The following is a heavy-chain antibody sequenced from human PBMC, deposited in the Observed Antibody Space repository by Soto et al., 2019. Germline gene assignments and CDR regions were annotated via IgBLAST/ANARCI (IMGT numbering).Heavy chain of an antibody. CDR3: ARPGYSSNWYWFDP. Sequence: SETLSLTCTVSGGSIRSSDYYWGWIRQPPNKGLEWIASMHYSGSTFYNPSLKSRVTMSVDTSKNQFSLKLTSVTAADTAVYYCARPGYSSNWYWFDPWGPGTLVTVSS. CDR2: MHYSGST. J-gene: IGHJ5*02. CDR1: GGSIRSSDYY. D-gene: IGHD6-13*01. V-gene: IGHV4-39*01.